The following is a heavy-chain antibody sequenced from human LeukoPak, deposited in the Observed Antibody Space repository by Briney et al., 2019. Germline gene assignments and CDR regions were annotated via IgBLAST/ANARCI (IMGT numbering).Heavy chain of an antibody. CDR1: GFTFNNAW. CDR3: TIYDVYYYYGMDV. V-gene: IGHV3-15*01. CDR2: IKSKTDGGTT. J-gene: IGHJ6*02. D-gene: IGHD1-1*01. Sequence: GGSLRLSCAASGFTFNNAWMSWVRQAPGKGLEWVGRIKSKTDGGTTDYAAPVKGRFTISRDDSKNTLYLQMNSLKTEDTAVYYCTIYDVYYYYGMDVWGQGTTVTVSS.